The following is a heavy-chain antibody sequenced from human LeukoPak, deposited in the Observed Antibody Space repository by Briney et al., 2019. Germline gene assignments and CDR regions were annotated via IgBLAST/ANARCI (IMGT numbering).Heavy chain of an antibody. Sequence: ASVKVSCKASGYTFTGYYMHWVRQAPGQGLEWMGWINPNGGGTNYAQKFQGRVTMTRDTSISTAYMELSRLRSDDTAVYYCARYDIGTGNHDYWGQGTLVTVSS. CDR3: ARYDIGTGNHDY. V-gene: IGHV1-2*02. J-gene: IGHJ4*02. CDR2: INPNGGGT. CDR1: GYTFTGYY. D-gene: IGHD3-9*01.